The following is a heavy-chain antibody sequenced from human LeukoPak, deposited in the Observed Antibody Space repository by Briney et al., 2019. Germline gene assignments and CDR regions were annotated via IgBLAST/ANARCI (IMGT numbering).Heavy chain of an antibody. CDR3: ARDRGFN. Sequence: GGSLRLSCAASGFXVSSNYISWVRQAPGKGLEWVSVIYSGGTTYYADSVKGRFTVSRDDSKNTLYLQMNSLRVEDTAVYFCARDRGFNWGQGTLVTVSS. D-gene: IGHD3-10*01. V-gene: IGHV3-66*01. CDR2: IYSGGTT. J-gene: IGHJ4*02. CDR1: GFXVSSNY.